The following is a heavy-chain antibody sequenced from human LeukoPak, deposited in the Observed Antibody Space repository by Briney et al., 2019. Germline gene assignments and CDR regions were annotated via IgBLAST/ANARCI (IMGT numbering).Heavy chain of an antibody. J-gene: IGHJ4*02. V-gene: IGHV1-24*01. CDR3: ASEETDSSGLDY. D-gene: IGHD3-22*01. CDR2: FDPEDGET. CDR1: GYTLTELS. Sequence: ASVKVSCKVSGYTLTELSMHWVRQAPGKGLEWMGGFDPEDGETIYAQKFQGRVTITADESTSTAYMELSSLRSEDTAVYYCASEETDSSGLDYWGQGTLVTVSS.